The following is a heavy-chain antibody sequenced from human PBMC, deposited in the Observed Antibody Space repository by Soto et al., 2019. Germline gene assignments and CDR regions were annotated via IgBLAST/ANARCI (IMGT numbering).Heavy chain of an antibody. CDR1: GASISRFY. Sequence: QVQLQESGPGLVKPSETMSLTCSASGASISRFYWNWIRQSPGKGLEWIGHIYNGETTKYNPSLKSRVTISVDTSKNQFSLKLSSVTAADTAVYFCAQTTGWPGFAFWSPGTLVTVSS. CDR3: AQTTGWPGFAF. D-gene: IGHD6-19*01. V-gene: IGHV4-4*09. J-gene: IGHJ4*02. CDR2: IYNGETT.